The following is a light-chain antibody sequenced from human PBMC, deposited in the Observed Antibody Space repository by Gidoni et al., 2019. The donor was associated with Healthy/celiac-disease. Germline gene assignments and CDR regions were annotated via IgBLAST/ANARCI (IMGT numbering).Light chain of an antibody. V-gene: IGLV2-14*01. J-gene: IGLJ2*01. Sequence: SALPQPASVSWSPGQSITISCTGTSSDVGGYNYVSWYQQHPGKAPNLMIYEVSNRPSGVSNRFSGSKSGNTASLTISGLQAEDEADYYCSSYTSSSTYVVFGGGTKLTVL. CDR3: SSYTSSSTYVV. CDR2: EVS. CDR1: SSDVGGYNY.